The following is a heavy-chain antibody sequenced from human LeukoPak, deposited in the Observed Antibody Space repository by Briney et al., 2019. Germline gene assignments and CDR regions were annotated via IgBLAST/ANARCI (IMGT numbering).Heavy chain of an antibody. Sequence: GPLRLSCAASGFTFSTYSMNWVRQAPGKGLEWVSSITSSSSYIYYADSVKGRFTISRDNAKNSLYLQMNSLRAEDTAVYYCARDQNDILAFDIWGQGTMVTVSS. CDR1: GFTFSTYS. D-gene: IGHD3-9*01. CDR3: ARDQNDILAFDI. V-gene: IGHV3-21*01. CDR2: ITSSSSYI. J-gene: IGHJ3*02.